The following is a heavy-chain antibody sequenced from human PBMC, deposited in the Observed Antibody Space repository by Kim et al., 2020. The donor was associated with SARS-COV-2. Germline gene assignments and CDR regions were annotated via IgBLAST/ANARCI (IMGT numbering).Heavy chain of an antibody. V-gene: IGHV3-74*03. Sequence: GGSLRLSCAASGFVFSSSFIHWVRQGPGKGLVWVSRVSPDGSVTSYADSLKGRFTISRDNAKNTLYLQMSNLRVEDTAVYYCTRDFDLPAVYWCPGTLVTVSS. J-gene: IGHJ4*02. CDR2: VSPDGSVT. D-gene: IGHD3-9*01. CDR3: TRDFDLPAVY. CDR1: GFVFSSSF.